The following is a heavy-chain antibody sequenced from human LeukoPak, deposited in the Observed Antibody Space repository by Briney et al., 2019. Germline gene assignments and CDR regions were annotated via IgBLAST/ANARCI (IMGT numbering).Heavy chain of an antibody. CDR3: ARNPKDDLLWFGEVLGEFDY. D-gene: IGHD3-10*01. V-gene: IGHV3-30*03. Sequence: PGRSLRLSCAASGFTFSSYGMHWVRQAPGKGLEWVAVISYDGSNKYYADSVKGRFTISRDNSKNTLYLQMNSLRAEDTAVYYCARNPKDDLLWFGEVLGEFDYWGQGTLVTVSS. CDR1: GFTFSSYG. J-gene: IGHJ4*02. CDR2: ISYDGSNK.